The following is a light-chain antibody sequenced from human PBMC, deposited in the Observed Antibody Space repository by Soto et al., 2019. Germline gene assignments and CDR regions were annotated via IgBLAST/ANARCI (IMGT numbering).Light chain of an antibody. CDR2: GAS. J-gene: IGKJ4*01. CDR1: QSVSSN. V-gene: IGKV3-15*01. CDR3: QQYNNWPPLT. Sequence: EIVMTQSPATLSVSPGERATLSCRASQSVSSNLAWYQQKPGQAPRLLIYGASTMATGIPARFSGSGSGTEFTIAISSLQSEDFAVDYCQQYNNWPPLTFGGGTKVEIK.